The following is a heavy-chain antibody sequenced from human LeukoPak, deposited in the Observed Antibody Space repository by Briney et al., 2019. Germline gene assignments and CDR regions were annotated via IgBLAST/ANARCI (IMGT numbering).Heavy chain of an antibody. V-gene: IGHV3-23*01. D-gene: IGHD1-26*01. CDR2: ISGSGGST. CDR1: GFTFSSYA. CDR3: AKGWGKNSGSYRLPNWFDP. J-gene: IGHJ5*02. Sequence: SGGSLRLSCAASGFTFSSYAMSWVRQAPGKGLEWVSAISGSGGSTYYADSVKGRFTISRDNSKNTLYLQMNSLRAEDTAVYYCAKGWGKNSGSYRLPNWFDPWGLGTLVTVSS.